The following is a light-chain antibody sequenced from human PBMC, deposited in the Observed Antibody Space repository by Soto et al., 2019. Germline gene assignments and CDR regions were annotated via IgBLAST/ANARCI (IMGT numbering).Light chain of an antibody. Sequence: ETVMTQSPATLSVSPGERATLSCRASQSVSTYLALYQQKPGQAHRLLIYGASTRATGIPARFSGSGSGTEFTPTINSLQSEDFAVYYGQPYNNWPTWTGGQGTKVDIK. CDR1: QSVSTY. CDR3: QPYNNWPTWT. V-gene: IGKV3-15*01. CDR2: GAS. J-gene: IGKJ1*01.